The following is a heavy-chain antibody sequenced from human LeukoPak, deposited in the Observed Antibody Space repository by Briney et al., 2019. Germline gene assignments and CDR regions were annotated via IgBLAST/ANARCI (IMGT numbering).Heavy chain of an antibody. CDR3: ARPGYCSSTSCSVGFDP. J-gene: IGHJ5*02. CDR2: IYYSGST. Sequence: SETLSLTCAVYGVSFSGYYWGWIRQPPGKGLEWIGSIYYSGSTYYNPSLKSRVTISVDTSKNQFSLKLSSVTAADTAVYYCARPGYCSSTSCSVGFDPWGQGTLVTVSS. CDR1: GVSFSGYY. D-gene: IGHD2-2*01. V-gene: IGHV4-39*01.